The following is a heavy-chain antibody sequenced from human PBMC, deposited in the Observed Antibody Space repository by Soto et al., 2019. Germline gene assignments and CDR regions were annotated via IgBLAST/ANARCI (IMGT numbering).Heavy chain of an antibody. CDR1: GLTVSGKKY. CDR2: LYDVDGT. D-gene: IGHD1-1*01. CDR3: ASWHEREHAYDV. V-gene: IGHV3-53*01. J-gene: IGHJ3*01. Sequence: DVHLVESGGGLIQPGESLRLSCAAFGLTVSGKKYVAWVPQAPGKGLEWISALYDVDGTYYADSVKGRFTTSTDSSKTTVYLQMNGLRPDDTAVYYCASWHEREHAYDVWGRGTTVTVSS.